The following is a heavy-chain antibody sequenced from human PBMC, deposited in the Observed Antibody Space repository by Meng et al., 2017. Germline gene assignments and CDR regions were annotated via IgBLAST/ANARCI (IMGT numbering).Heavy chain of an antibody. J-gene: IGHJ4*02. D-gene: IGHD1-7*01. CDR2: ISAYNGNT. V-gene: IGHV1-18*01. CDR1: GYTFTSYG. CDR3: ARDPRITGTTLPDY. Sequence: QVQLVQSGDEGKKPGGSVKVSCKASGYTFTSYGISWVRQAHGQVLEWMGWISAYNGNTNYAQKLQVRVTMTTDTSTSTAYMELRSLRSDDTAVYYCARDPRITGTTLPDYWGQGTLVTVSS.